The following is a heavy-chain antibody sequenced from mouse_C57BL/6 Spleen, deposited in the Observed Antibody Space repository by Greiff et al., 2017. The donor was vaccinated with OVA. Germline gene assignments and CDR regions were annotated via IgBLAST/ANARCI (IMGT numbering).Heavy chain of an antibody. Sequence: VQLVESGAELVRPGASVTLSCKASGYTFTDYEMHWVKQTPVHGLEWIGAIDPETGGTAYNQKFKGKAILTADKSSSTAYMELRSLTSEDSAVYYCTRGGNPPYAMDYWGQGTSVTVSS. CDR1: GYTFTDYE. CDR2: IDPETGGT. V-gene: IGHV1-15*01. D-gene: IGHD2-1*01. J-gene: IGHJ4*01. CDR3: TRGGNPPYAMDY.